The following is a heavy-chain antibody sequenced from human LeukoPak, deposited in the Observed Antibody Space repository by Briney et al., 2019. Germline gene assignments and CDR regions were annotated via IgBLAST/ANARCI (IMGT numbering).Heavy chain of an antibody. CDR1: GFTFSSYA. CDR3: AKCIFFDFWSGYTLDY. D-gene: IGHD3-3*01. CDR2: ISGSSDNI. J-gene: IGHJ4*02. Sequence: GGSLRLSCAASGFTFSSYAMSWVRQAPGKGLEWVSGISGSSDNIDYADSVKGRFTSSRDNSKNTVSLQMNSLRAEDTAIYYCAKCIFFDFWSGYTLDYWGQGTLVTVSS. V-gene: IGHV3-23*01.